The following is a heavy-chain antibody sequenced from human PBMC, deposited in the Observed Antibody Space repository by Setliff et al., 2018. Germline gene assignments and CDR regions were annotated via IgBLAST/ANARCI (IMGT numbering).Heavy chain of an antibody. J-gene: IGHJ5*01. CDR2: ISGDSVNI. D-gene: IGHD2-8*01. CDR3: SNHNPARRAFNGSFDS. CDR1: GFTFSTYS. Sequence: PGGSLRLSCAASGFTFSTYSMSWVRQAPGKGLEWVSAISGDSVNIYYADSVKGRFTISRDNSKNTLYLQMRSLRAEDTAIYYCSNHNPARRAFNGSFDSWGQGTLVTVSS. V-gene: IGHV3-23*01.